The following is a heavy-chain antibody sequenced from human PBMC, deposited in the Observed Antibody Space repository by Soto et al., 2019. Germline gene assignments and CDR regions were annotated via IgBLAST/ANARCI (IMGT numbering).Heavy chain of an antibody. CDR1: GFIFSSYA. D-gene: IGHD3-16*01. V-gene: IGHV3-23*01. Sequence: GGSLRLSCAASGFIFSSYAMSWVRQAPGKGLEWVSAISGSGGTTYYADSVKGRFIISRDNSKNTLYLHMNSLRAEDAAIYYCAKLFVATGGSGGWPWHFDYWGQGARVTVSS. CDR2: ISGSGGTT. J-gene: IGHJ4*02. CDR3: AKLFVATGGSGGWPWHFDY.